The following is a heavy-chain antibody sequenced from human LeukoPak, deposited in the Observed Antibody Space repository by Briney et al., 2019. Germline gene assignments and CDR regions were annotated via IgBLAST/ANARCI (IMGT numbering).Heavy chain of an antibody. CDR3: ARRDSLNSY. CDR1: GFTFSSSW. V-gene: IGHV3-7*01. J-gene: IGHJ4*02. D-gene: IGHD3-22*01. CDR2: IKPDGSEK. Sequence: GGSLRLSCAASGFTFSSSWMNWVRQAPGKGLEWVANIKPDGSEKYSVDSVKGRFTISRDNAKISLYLQMNSLRVEDTAVYYCARRDSLNSYWGQGTLVTVSS.